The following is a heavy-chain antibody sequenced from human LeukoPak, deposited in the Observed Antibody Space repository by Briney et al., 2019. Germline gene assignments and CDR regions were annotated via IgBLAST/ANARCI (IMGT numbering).Heavy chain of an antibody. V-gene: IGHV4-38-2*01. D-gene: IGHD6-13*01. CDR3: ARDNVSSWYSPYYYYGMDV. Sequence: SETLSLTCAVSGYSISSGYYWGWIRQPPGKGLEWIGSIYHSGSNYYNPSLKRRVTISVDTSKNQFSLKLSTVTAADTAVYYCARDNVSSWYSPYYYYGMDVWGKGTTVTVSS. CDR2: IYHSGSN. CDR1: GYSISSGYY. J-gene: IGHJ6*04.